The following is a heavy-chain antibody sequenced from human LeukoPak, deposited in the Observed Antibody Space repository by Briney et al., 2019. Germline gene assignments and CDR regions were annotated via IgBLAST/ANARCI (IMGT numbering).Heavy chain of an antibody. J-gene: IGHJ5*02. CDR1: GFTVSSNY. V-gene: IGHV3-53*01. Sequence: GGSLRLSCAASGFTVSSNYMSWVRQAPGKGLEWVSVIYSGGSTYYADSVKGRFTISRDNSKNTLYLQMNSLRAEDTAVYYCASEIRQWLVSWFDPWGQGTLVTVSS. CDR3: ASEIRQWLVSWFDP. CDR2: IYSGGST. D-gene: IGHD6-19*01.